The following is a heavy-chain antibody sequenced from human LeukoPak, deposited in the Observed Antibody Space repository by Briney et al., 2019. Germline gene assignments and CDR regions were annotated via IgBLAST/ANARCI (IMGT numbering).Heavy chain of an antibody. V-gene: IGHV3-48*03. J-gene: IGHJ3*02. CDR2: ISSSGSTV. D-gene: IGHD5-18*01. CDR1: GFTFSSYE. Sequence: GGSLRLSCAASGFTFSSYEMNWVRQAPGKGLEWVSYISSSGSTVYYADSVKGRFTISRDNAKNSLYLQMNSLRAEDTAVYYCARESGYRGDAFDIWGQGTMVTVSS. CDR3: ARESGYRGDAFDI.